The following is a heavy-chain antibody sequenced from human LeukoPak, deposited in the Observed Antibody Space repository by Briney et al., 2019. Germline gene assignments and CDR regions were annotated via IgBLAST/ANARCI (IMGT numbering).Heavy chain of an antibody. J-gene: IGHJ5*02. CDR3: ARGGTRYFDWYIL. Sequence: ASVKVSCKASGYTFTSYGMNWVRQAPGQGLEWMGGIIPIFGTANYAQKFQGRVTITADESTSTAYMELSSLRSEDTAVYYCARGGTRYFDWYILWGQGTLVTVSS. D-gene: IGHD3-9*01. CDR1: GYTFTSYG. CDR2: IIPIFGTA. V-gene: IGHV1-69*13.